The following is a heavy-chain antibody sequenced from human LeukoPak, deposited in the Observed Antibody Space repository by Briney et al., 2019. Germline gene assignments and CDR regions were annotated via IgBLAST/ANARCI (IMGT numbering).Heavy chain of an antibody. CDR2: INHSGST. CDR3: AGTDITMTGSGGNWFDP. D-gene: IGHD3-22*01. J-gene: IGHJ5*02. Sequence: SETLSLTCAVYGGSFSGYYWSWIRQPPGKGLEWIGEINHSGSTNYNPSLKSRVAISVDTSKNQFSLKLSSVTAADTAVYYCAGTDITMTGSGGNWFDPWGQGTLVTVSS. V-gene: IGHV4-34*01. CDR1: GGSFSGYY.